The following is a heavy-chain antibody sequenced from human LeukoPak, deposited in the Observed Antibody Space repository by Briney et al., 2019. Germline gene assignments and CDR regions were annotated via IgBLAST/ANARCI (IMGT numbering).Heavy chain of an antibody. J-gene: IGHJ4*02. CDR2: IRSKAYGGTT. CDR3: HGGLYYFDY. CDR1: GFTFGDYA. V-gene: IGHV3-49*04. D-gene: IGHD2-15*01. Sequence: GGSLRLSCTASGFTFGDYAMSWVRQAPGKGLEGVGFIRSKAYGGTTEYAASVKGRFTISRDDSKSIAYLQMNSLKTEDTAVYYCHGGLYYFDYWGQGTLVTVSS.